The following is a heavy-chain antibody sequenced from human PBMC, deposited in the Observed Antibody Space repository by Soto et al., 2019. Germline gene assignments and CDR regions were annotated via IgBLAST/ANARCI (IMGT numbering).Heavy chain of an antibody. D-gene: IGHD4-4*01. CDR3: AKAIRVTVDY. CDR2: ISGSGANT. V-gene: IGHV3-23*01. CDR1: GFTFSIYA. J-gene: IGHJ4*02. Sequence: TGGSLRLSCATSGFTFSIYAMSWVRQAPGKGLEWVSAISGSGANTYYADSVKGRFTISRDNSKNTLYLQMNSLRAEDTAVYYCAKAIRVTVDYWGQGTLVTVSS.